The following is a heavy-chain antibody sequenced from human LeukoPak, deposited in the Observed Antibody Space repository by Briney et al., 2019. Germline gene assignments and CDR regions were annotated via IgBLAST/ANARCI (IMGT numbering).Heavy chain of an antibody. V-gene: IGHV3-53*01. CDR3: ARGYCTSTSCPWSFDY. CDR2: IYSSTST. J-gene: IGHJ4*03. Sequence: VGSLRLSRAASGFTVSSTYMAWVRQAPGKGLEWVSIIYSSTSTYYADSVKGRFTLSRDNSKNTLFLPMNSLRAEDTAVYFCARGYCTSTSCPWSFDYWGQGNLGPVSS. D-gene: IGHD2-2*01. CDR1: GFTVSSTY.